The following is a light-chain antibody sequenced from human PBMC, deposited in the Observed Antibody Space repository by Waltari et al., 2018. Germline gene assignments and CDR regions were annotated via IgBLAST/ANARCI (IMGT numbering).Light chain of an antibody. CDR3: QQYYSTRYT. CDR1: QGISNS. V-gene: IGKV1-NL1*01. J-gene: IGKJ2*01. CDR2: AAS. Sequence: DIQITQSPSSLSASLGDRVTSTCRARQGISNSLAWYQHKPGKAPKLLLYAASRLETGVPSRFSGSGSGTDFTLTISSLQPEDFATYYCQQYYSTRYTFGQGTKLEIK.